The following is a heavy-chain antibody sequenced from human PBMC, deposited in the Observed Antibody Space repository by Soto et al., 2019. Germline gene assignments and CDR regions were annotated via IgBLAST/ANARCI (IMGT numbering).Heavy chain of an antibody. D-gene: IGHD6-19*01. CDR3: ARDEYSSGFDWFDP. V-gene: IGHV4-4*07. J-gene: IGHJ5*02. CDR2: IYTSGGT. Sequence: SLTCTVSGGSIRSYYWSWIRQPAGKGLEWIGRIYTSGGTNYNPSLKSRVTMSVDTSKNQFSLKLSSVTAADTAVYYCARDEYSSGFDWFDPWGQGTLVTVSS. CDR1: GGSIRSYY.